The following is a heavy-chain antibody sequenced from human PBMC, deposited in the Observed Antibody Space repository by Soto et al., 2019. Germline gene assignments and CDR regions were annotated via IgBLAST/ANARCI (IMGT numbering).Heavy chain of an antibody. V-gene: IGHV3-74*01. CDR1: GFAFGSYL. D-gene: IGHD1-1*01. J-gene: IGHJ4*02. Sequence: VQLVESGGGLVQPGGSLRLSCAASGFAFGSYLMHWVRQAPGKGLVWVSRISQDGAIATQADSVKGRFTLSRDNAQNTLFLQMNSLRADDTAVYYCLRDQRHWNEFADQWGQGTLVTVSS. CDR2: ISQDGAIA. CDR3: LRDQRHWNEFADQ.